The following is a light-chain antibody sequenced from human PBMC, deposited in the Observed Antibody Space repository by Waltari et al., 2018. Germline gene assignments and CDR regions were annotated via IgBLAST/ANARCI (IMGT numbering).Light chain of an antibody. CDR1: QGINNH. V-gene: IGKV1-16*02. J-gene: IGKJ2*01. Sequence: DIHITQSPSSLSESVGDTVTITCRASQGINNHLAWFQQKPGKAPKSLIYDASRLQSGVPSKFSGSGSGTDFTLTISSLQPEDFATYHCQQYKSYPYTFGQGTKVEI. CDR3: QQYKSYPYT. CDR2: DAS.